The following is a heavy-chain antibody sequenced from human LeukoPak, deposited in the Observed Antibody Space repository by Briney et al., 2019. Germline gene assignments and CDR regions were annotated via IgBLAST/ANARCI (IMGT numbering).Heavy chain of an antibody. CDR2: IRQDESEK. J-gene: IGHJ4*02. CDR3: ARSLGCSSSSCYMDY. D-gene: IGHD2-2*02. CDR1: GFTVTTYW. V-gene: IGHV3-7*01. Sequence: GGSLRLSCAASGFTVTTYWMSWVRQAPGKGLEWVANIRQDESEKYYVDSVKGRFTVSRDNTKKSLYLQMSSLRAEDTAVYYCARSLGCSSSSCYMDYWGQGTLVTVSS.